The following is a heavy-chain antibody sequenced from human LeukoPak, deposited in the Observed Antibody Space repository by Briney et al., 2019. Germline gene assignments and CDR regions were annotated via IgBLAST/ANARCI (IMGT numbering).Heavy chain of an antibody. CDR2: IIPIFGTA. J-gene: IGHJ3*02. CDR1: GGTFSSYA. Sequence: ASVKVSCKASGGTFSSYAISWVRQAPGQGLEWMGGIIPIFGTANYAQKFQGRVTITADESTSTAYMELSSLRSEDTAVYYCARRDGVVTHDAFDIWGQGTMVTVSS. CDR3: ARRDGVVTHDAFDI. V-gene: IGHV1-69*13. D-gene: IGHD3-22*01.